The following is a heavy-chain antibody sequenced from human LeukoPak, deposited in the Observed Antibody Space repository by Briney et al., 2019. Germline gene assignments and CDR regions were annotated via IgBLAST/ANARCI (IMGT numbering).Heavy chain of an antibody. CDR2: IYYSGST. CDR3: ARDPIIAAAGKNYCYGMDV. V-gene: IGHV4-31*03. CDR1: GGSISSGGYY. D-gene: IGHD6-13*01. J-gene: IGHJ6*02. Sequence: SQTLSLTCTVSGGSISSGGYYWSWIRQHPGKGLEWIGYIYYSGSTYYNPSLKSRVTISVDTSKNQFSLKLSSVTAADTAVYYCARDPIIAAAGKNYCYGMDVWGQGTTVTVSS.